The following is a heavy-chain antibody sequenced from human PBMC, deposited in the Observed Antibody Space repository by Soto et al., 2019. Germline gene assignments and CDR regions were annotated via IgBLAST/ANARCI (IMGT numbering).Heavy chain of an antibody. D-gene: IGHD6-13*01. CDR3: ARARVYATGPLDF. V-gene: IGHV3-21*06. Sequence: GGSLRLSCAASRFTFTSYTMNCVRQAPVKGLEWVSSISSSNNYIYYAGCMKGRVTISRDNAKNSLFLDMHRLTGEDTAVYYCARARVYATGPLDFWGQGTLVTVSS. J-gene: IGHJ4*02. CDR1: RFTFTSYT. CDR2: ISSSNNYI.